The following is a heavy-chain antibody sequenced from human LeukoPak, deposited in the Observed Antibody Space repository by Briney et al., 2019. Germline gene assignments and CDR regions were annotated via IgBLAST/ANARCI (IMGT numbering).Heavy chain of an antibody. CDR1: GGSVSSGSYY. CDR2: IYYSGST. Sequence: SETLSLTCTVSGGSVSSGSYYWSWIRQPPGKGLEWIGYIYYSGSTNYNPSLKSRVTISVDTSKNQFPLKLSSVTAADTAVYYCARAGLGYDSSGYYYNWFDPWGQGTLVTVSS. J-gene: IGHJ5*02. V-gene: IGHV4-61*01. CDR3: ARAGLGYDSSGYYYNWFDP. D-gene: IGHD3-22*01.